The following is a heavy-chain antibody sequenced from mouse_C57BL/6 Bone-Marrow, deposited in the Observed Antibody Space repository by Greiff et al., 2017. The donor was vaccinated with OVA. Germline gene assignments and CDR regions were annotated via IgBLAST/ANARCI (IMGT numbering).Heavy chain of an antibody. CDR2: IRHKANGYTT. Sequence: DVQLVESGGGLVQPGGSLSLSCAASGFTFTDYYMSWVRQPPGKALEWLGFIRHKANGYTTEYSASVKGRFTISRDNSQSILYLQMNALRAEDSATYYCARWDYGSSFAYWGQGTLVTVSA. D-gene: IGHD1-1*01. CDR3: ARWDYGSSFAY. CDR1: GFTFTDYY. V-gene: IGHV7-3*01. J-gene: IGHJ3*01.